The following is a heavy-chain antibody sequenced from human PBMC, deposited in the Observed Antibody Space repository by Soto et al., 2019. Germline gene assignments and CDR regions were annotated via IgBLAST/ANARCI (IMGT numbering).Heavy chain of an antibody. CDR3: AHRPSGWYLFDY. J-gene: IGHJ4*02. CDR1: GFSLSTSGVG. CDR2: IYWNDDK. D-gene: IGHD6-19*01. V-gene: IGHV2-5*01. Sequence: SGPTLVNPTQTLTLTCTFSGFSLSTSGVGVGWIRQPPGKALEWLALIYWNDDKRYSPSLKSRLTITKDASKNQVVLTMTNMDPVDTATYYCAHRPSGWYLFDYWGQGTLVTVSS.